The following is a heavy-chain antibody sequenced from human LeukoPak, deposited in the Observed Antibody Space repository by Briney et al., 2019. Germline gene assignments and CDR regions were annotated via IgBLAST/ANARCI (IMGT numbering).Heavy chain of an antibody. D-gene: IGHD3-3*01. J-gene: IGHJ5*02. CDR1: GFTFSDYY. Sequence: GGSLRLSCAASGFTFSDYYMSWIRQAPGKGLEWVSYISSSGSTIYYADSVKGRFTISRDNAKNSLYLQMNSLRAEDTAVYYCARVPRFGVVFNWFDPWGQGTLVTVSS. CDR2: ISSSGSTI. CDR3: ARVPRFGVVFNWFDP. V-gene: IGHV3-11*01.